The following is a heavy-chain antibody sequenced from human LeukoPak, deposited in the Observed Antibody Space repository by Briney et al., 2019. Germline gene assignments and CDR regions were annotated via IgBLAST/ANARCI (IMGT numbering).Heavy chain of an antibody. D-gene: IGHD6-19*01. V-gene: IGHV3-33*01. CDR2: IWFDGTNI. CDR1: GSDFSSYG. CDR3: ARDSLPMAVTGPFDH. Sequence: GGSLTLSCAASGSDFSSYGMHWVRQAPGKGLEWVTSIWFDGTNIHYADSVRGRVTISRDNSKSALYLQMNSLRADDTAIYYCARDSLPMAVTGPFDHWGQGALVTVSS. J-gene: IGHJ4*02.